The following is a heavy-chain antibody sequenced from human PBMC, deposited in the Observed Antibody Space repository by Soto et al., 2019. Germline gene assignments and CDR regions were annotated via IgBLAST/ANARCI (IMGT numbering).Heavy chain of an antibody. V-gene: IGHV4-59*01. CDR2: INYSGTT. CDR1: GVSISHYY. Sequence: QVQLQESGPGLVKPSETLSLTCTVSGVSISHYYWNWIRQPPGKGLEWIGFINYSGTTNYNPSLNGRITISEDRSKNQLAMEMTSVTAADTSVYYCAREPRGARDDAFDIWGHGTVVTVSP. D-gene: IGHD1-26*01. CDR3: AREPRGARDDAFDI. J-gene: IGHJ3*02.